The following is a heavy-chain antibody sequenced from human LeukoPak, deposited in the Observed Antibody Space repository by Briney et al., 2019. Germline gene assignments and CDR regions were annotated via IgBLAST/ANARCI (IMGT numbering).Heavy chain of an antibody. CDR2: IPYDGSDK. Sequence: GGSLRLSCAASGFTFSAFGMHWVRQAPGKGLEWVTFIPYDGSDKYYADSVKGRFTISRDNSKNTLYLQMNSLRAEDTAVYYCARTPYGDYGCFDYWGQGTLVTVSS. V-gene: IGHV3-30*12. J-gene: IGHJ4*02. CDR1: GFTFSAFG. D-gene: IGHD4-17*01. CDR3: ARTPYGDYGCFDY.